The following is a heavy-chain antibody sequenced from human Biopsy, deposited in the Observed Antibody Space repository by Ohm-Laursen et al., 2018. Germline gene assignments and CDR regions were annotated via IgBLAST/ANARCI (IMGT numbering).Heavy chain of an antibody. V-gene: IGHV4-59*07. CDR2: IYYSGRP. D-gene: IGHD1-20*01. CDR3: ARVDRYNFDHYIMDA. Sequence: SDTLSLTWTVSGDSIARYYWTWIRQSPGKGPEWIAYIYYSGRPNYNPSLKGRVVISVDRSRNQFFLKLTSATAADTAIYYCARVDRYNFDHYIMDAWGRGTTVTVSS. CDR1: GDSIARYY. J-gene: IGHJ6*02.